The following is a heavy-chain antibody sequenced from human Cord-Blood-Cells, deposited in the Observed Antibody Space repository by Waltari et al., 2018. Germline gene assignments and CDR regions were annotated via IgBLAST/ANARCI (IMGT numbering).Heavy chain of an antibody. D-gene: IGHD3-3*01. CDR3: ARARRFSSFFIDY. J-gene: IGHJ4*02. CDR2: INPNSGGT. V-gene: IGHV1-2*04. Sequence: QVQLVQSGAAVKKPGASVRVSCKSSGYTFTGYYMHLVRAAPGQGLEWMGWINPNSGGTNYAQKFQGWVTMTRDTSISTAYMELSRLRSDDTAVYYCARARRFSSFFIDYWGQGTLVTVSS. CDR1: GYTFTGYY.